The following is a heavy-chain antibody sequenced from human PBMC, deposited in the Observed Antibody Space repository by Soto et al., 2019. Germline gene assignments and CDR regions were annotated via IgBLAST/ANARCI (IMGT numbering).Heavy chain of an antibody. V-gene: IGHV3-49*04. CDR1: GFTFGDYA. CDR2: IRSKAYGGTT. J-gene: IGHJ6*02. CDR3: TRENYGGMDV. Sequence: GGSLRLSXTASGFTFGDYAMSWVRQAPGKGLEWVGFIRSKAYGGTTEYAASVKGRFTISRDDSKSIAYLQMNSLKTEDTAVYYCTRENYGGMDVWGQGTTVTVSS.